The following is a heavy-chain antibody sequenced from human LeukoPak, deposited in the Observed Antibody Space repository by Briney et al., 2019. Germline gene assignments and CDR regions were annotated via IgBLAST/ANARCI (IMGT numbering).Heavy chain of an antibody. J-gene: IGHJ6*03. V-gene: IGHV4-4*07. CDR2: IYTSGNT. CDR3: ASQRNYYYYYMDV. CDR1: GGSINNYY. D-gene: IGHD5-24*01. Sequence: SETLSLTCTVSGGSINNYYWSWIRQPAGKGLEWIGRIYTSGNTNYNPSLKSRVTISVDTSKNQFSLKLSSVTAADTAVYYCASQRNYYYYYMDVWGKGTTVTVSS.